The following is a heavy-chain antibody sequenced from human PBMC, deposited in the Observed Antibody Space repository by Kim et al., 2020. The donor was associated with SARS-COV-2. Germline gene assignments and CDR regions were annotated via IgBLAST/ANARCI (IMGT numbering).Heavy chain of an antibody. V-gene: IGHV4-4*06. Sequence: LKSRVTMSVDTSKTQFSLKLSSVTAADTAVYYCARDPGHSGSYLRGWFDPWGQGTLVTVSS. D-gene: IGHD1-26*01. J-gene: IGHJ5*02. CDR3: ARDPGHSGSYLRGWFDP.